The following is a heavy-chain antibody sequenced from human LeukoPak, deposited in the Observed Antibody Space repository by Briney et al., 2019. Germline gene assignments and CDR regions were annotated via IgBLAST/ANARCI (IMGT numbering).Heavy chain of an antibody. V-gene: IGHV3-30-3*01. D-gene: IGHD1-26*01. J-gene: IGHJ4*02. CDR2: ISYDGSNK. CDR3: ARGEKWQLRQESLDY. CDR1: GFTFSSYA. Sequence: PGGSLRLSCAASGFTFSSYAIHWVRQAPGKGLEWVAVISYDGSNKYYADFVKGRFTVSRDNSKNTLYLQMNSLRVDDTAVYYCARGEKWQLRQESLDYWGQGTLVTVSS.